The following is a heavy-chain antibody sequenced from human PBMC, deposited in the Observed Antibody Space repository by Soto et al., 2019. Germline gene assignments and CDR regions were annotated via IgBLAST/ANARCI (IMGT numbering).Heavy chain of an antibody. CDR2: ISTSNGYT. CDR3: ASTKYDSSAYYYWYLGL. Sequence: QVQLVQSAGEVKEPGASLKVACKASGYSFSTYGISWVRQAPGQGLEWMGWISTSNGYTNYAQKFQGRVSMTTDTSTNTAYMEVRSLRSDDTAFYFCASTKYDSSAYYYWYLGLWGRGTLVTVSS. J-gene: IGHJ2*01. CDR1: GYSFSTYG. V-gene: IGHV1-18*01. D-gene: IGHD3-22*01.